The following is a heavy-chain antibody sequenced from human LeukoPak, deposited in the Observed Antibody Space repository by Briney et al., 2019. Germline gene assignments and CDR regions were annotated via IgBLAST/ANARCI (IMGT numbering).Heavy chain of an antibody. J-gene: IGHJ4*02. CDR1: GFPFSSYC. D-gene: IGHD2-15*01. V-gene: IGHV3-33*06. CDR2: IWYDGSNK. CDR3: AKDKGRYLDYYFDY. Sequence: GSLRLSCAAAGFPFSSYCMHWVRQAPSKGLEWVAIIWYDGSNKYYADFVKGRFTISRDNSKNTLYLQMNSLRAEDTAVYYCAKDKGRYLDYYFDYWGQGTLVTVSS.